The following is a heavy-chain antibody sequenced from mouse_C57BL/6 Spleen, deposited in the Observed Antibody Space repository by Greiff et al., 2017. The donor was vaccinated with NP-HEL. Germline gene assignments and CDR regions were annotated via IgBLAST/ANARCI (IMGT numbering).Heavy chain of an antibody. D-gene: IGHD1-1*01. CDR1: GYTFTEYT. CDR3: ARHESDYYGSSYGWYFDV. Sequence: QVQLKESGAELVKPGASVKLSCKASGYTFTEYTIHWVKQRSGQGLEWIGWFYPGSGSIKYNEKFKDKATLTADKSSSTVYMELSRLTSEDSAVYFCARHESDYYGSSYGWYFDVWGTGTTVTVSS. V-gene: IGHV1-62-2*01. CDR2: FYPGSGSI. J-gene: IGHJ1*03.